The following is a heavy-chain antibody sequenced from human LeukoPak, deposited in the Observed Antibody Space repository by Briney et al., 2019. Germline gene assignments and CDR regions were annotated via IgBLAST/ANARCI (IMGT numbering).Heavy chain of an antibody. CDR2: TYSGGRT. CDR3: AKSDTAKVTSLDY. D-gene: IGHD5-18*01. CDR1: GFTVSSNY. J-gene: IGHJ4*01. V-gene: IGHV3-53*01. Sequence: GGSLRLSCAASGFTVSSNYMSWVRQAPGKGLEWVSITYSGGRTYYADSVKGRFTISRDNSKNTLYLQMNSLRAEDTAVYYCAKSDTAKVTSLDYRGQGTLVP.